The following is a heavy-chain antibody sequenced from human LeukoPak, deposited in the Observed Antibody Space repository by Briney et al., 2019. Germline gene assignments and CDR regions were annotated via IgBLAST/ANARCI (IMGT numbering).Heavy chain of an antibody. CDR3: ARVCEYCSGGSCYSGWFDP. J-gene: IGHJ5*02. V-gene: IGHV4-59*01. CDR2: IYYSGST. D-gene: IGHD2-15*01. CDR1: GGSISSYY. Sequence: SETLSLTCTVSGGSISSYYWSWIRQPPGKGLEWIGYIYYSGSTNYNPSLKSRVTISVDTSKNQFSLKLSPVTAADTAVYYCARVCEYCSGGSCYSGWFDPWGQGTLVTVSS.